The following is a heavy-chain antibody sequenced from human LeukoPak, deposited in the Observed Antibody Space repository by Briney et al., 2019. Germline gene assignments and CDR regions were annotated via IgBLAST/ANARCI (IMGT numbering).Heavy chain of an antibody. CDR3: ARFTSLVDY. Sequence: PSQTLSLXCTVSGGSSSSGSYYWSWIRQPAGKGLEWIGRIYTSGSTNYNPSLKSRVTISVDTSKNQFSLKLSSVTAADTALYYCARFTSLVDYWGQGTLVTVSS. D-gene: IGHD2-2*01. V-gene: IGHV4-61*02. CDR1: GGSSSSGSYY. J-gene: IGHJ4*02. CDR2: IYTSGST.